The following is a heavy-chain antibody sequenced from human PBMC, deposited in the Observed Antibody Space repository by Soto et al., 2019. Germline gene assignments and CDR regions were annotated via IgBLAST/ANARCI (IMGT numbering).Heavy chain of an antibody. V-gene: IGHV4-59*08. CDR2: ISYSGST. CDR3: AAGGGLPRYY. CDR1: GGSTSSYH. D-gene: IGHD5-12*01. Sequence: SETLSLTCTVSGGSTSSYHWCWIRQSPGKGLEWIGYISYSGSTKYNPSLKSRVTISVDTSKNQFSLKLTSVTAADTAVYYCAAGGGLPRYYWGQGTLVTVS. J-gene: IGHJ4*02.